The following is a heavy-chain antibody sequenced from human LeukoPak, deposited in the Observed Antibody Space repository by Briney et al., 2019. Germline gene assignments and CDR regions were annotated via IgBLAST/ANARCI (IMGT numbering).Heavy chain of an antibody. Sequence: GGSLRLSCAASGFTFSSYAMSWVRQAPGKGLEWVSAISGSGGSTYYADSVKGRFTISRDNSKNTLYLQMNSLRAEDTAVYYCAKVGYCSSTSCFDDYFDYWGQGTLVTVSP. CDR2: ISGSGGST. D-gene: IGHD2-2*01. CDR3: AKVGYCSSTSCFDDYFDY. CDR1: GFTFSSYA. V-gene: IGHV3-23*01. J-gene: IGHJ4*02.